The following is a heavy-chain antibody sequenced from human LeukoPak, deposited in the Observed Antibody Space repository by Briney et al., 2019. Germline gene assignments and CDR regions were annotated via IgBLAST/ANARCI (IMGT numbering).Heavy chain of an antibody. CDR2: ISYDGSNK. J-gene: IGHJ4*02. CDR1: GFTFSSYA. V-gene: IGHV3-30*04. Sequence: GGSLRLSCAASGFTFSSYAMHWVCQAPGKGLEWVAVISYDGSNKYYADSVKGRFTISRDNSKNTLYLQMNSLKTEDTAVYYCTTDPPITMVRGVTNGGHWGQGTLVTVSS. CDR3: TTDPPITMVRGVTNGGH. D-gene: IGHD3-10*01.